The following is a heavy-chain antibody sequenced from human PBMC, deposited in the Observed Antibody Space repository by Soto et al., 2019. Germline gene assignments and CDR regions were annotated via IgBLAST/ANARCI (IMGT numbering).Heavy chain of an antibody. D-gene: IGHD2-2*01. CDR2: INAGNGNT. Sequence: ASVKVSCKASGYTFTSYAMHWVRQAPGQRLERMGWINAGNGNTKYSQKFQGRVTITRDTSASTAYMELSSLRSEDTAVYYCARVILGYCSSTSCSPFDYWGQGTLVTVSS. CDR3: ARVILGYCSSTSCSPFDY. J-gene: IGHJ4*02. CDR1: GYTFTSYA. V-gene: IGHV1-3*01.